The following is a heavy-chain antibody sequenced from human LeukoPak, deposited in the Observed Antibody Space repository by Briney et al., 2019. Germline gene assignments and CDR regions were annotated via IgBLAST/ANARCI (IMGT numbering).Heavy chain of an antibody. CDR1: GFTSDDYA. J-gene: IGHJ6*02. Sequence: GGSLRLSCAASGFTSDDYAMHWVRQAPGKGLEWVSGISWNSGSIGYADSVKGRFTISRDNAKNSLYLQMNSLRAEDTALYYCAKARGVTPYYYGMDVWGQGTTVTVSS. V-gene: IGHV3-9*02. CDR3: AKARGVTPYYYGMDV. CDR2: ISWNSGSI. D-gene: IGHD5-18*01.